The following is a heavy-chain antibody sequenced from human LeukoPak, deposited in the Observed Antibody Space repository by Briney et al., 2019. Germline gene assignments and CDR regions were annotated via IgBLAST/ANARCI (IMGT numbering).Heavy chain of an antibody. J-gene: IGHJ4*02. CDR2: INPNSGGT. CDR3: ARDLGGADIVVVVAATGMGY. CDR1: GYTFTGYY. V-gene: IGHV1-2*02. D-gene: IGHD2-15*01. Sequence: ASVKVSCKASGYTFTGYYMHWVRQAPGQGLEWMGWINPNSGGTNYAQKFQGRVTITRDTSISTAYMELSSLRSEDTAVYYCARDLGGADIVVVVAATGMGYWGQGTLVTVSS.